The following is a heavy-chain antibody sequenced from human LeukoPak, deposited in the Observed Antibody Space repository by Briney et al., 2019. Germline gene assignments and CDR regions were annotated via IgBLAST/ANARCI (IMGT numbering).Heavy chain of an antibody. Sequence: GGSLRLSCSASGFTFSSYAMHWVRQAPGKGLEYVSAISSNGGSTYYADSVKGRFTISRDNSKNTLYLQMSSLRAEGTAVYYCGGGSWNYFDYWGQGTLVTVSS. J-gene: IGHJ4*02. CDR3: GGGSWNYFDY. CDR1: GFTFSSYA. D-gene: IGHD2-15*01. CDR2: ISSNGGST. V-gene: IGHV3-64D*06.